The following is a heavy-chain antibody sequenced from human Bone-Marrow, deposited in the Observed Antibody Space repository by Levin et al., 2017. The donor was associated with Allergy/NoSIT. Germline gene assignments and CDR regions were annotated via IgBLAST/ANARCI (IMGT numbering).Heavy chain of an antibody. V-gene: IGHV1-18*01. CDR2: ISAYNGNT. CDR3: ARTWGYDFWSGSHKASDWFDP. Sequence: ASVKVSCKASGYTFTSYGISWVRQAPGQGLEWMGWISAYNGNTNYAQKLQGRVTMTTDTSTSTAYMELRSLRSDDTAVYYCARTWGYDFWSGSHKASDWFDPWGQGTLVTVSS. D-gene: IGHD3-3*01. J-gene: IGHJ5*02. CDR1: GYTFTSYG.